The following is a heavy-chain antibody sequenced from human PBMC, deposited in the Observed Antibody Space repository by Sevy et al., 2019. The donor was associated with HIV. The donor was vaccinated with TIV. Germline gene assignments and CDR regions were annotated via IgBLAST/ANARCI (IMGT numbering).Heavy chain of an antibody. CDR2: LYHDGST. CDR1: GGSISSRNW. Sequence: SETLSLTCAVSGGSISSRNWWSWVRQSPGRGLEWIGELYHDGSTNFNPSLKSRLTMSKDKSKNQFSLNLRSVTAADTAVYYCARKMTTVTTTWDYWGQGTLVTVSS. CDR3: ARKMTTVTTTWDY. D-gene: IGHD4-17*01. J-gene: IGHJ4*02. V-gene: IGHV4-4*02.